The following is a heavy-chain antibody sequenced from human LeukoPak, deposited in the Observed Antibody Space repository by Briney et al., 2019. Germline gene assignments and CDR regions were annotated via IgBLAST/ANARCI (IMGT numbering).Heavy chain of an antibody. CDR3: ARGLSLLRSYYYYGMDV. CDR2: MNPNSGNT. CDR1: GYTFTSYD. Sequence: ASVKVSCKASGYTFTSYDINWVRQATGQGLEWMGWMNPNSGNTGYAQKFQGRVTMTKNTSISTAYMELSSLRSEDTAVYYCARGLSLLRSYYYYGMDVWAQGTTVTVSS. D-gene: IGHD3-10*02. J-gene: IGHJ6*02. V-gene: IGHV1-8*01.